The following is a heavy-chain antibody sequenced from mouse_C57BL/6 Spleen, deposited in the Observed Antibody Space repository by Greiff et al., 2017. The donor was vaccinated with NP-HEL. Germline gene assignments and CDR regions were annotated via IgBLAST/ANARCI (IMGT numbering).Heavy chain of an antibody. V-gene: IGHV1-81*01. CDR3: SQTGTAWFAY. CDR2: IYPRSGNT. D-gene: IGHD4-1*01. Sequence: VKLVESGAELARPGASVKLSCKASGYTFTSYGISWVKQRTGQGLEWIGEIYPRSGNTYYNEKFKGKATLTADQSSSTAYMELRSLTSEDSAVYFCSQTGTAWFAYWGQGTLVTVSA. J-gene: IGHJ3*01. CDR1: GYTFTSYG.